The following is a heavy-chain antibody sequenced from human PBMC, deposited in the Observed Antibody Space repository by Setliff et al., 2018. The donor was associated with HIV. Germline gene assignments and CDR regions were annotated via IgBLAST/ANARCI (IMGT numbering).Heavy chain of an antibody. D-gene: IGHD6-6*01. CDR3: VRDSRVTPPTLVLRGCLPDF. Sequence: GGLRLSCAASGFTLSDYYMNWVRQAPGKGPEWVSAISQSGRFVRYADSVKGRFTISRDNSENSVFLQMNNLTTADTAVYFCVRDSRVTPPTLVLRGCLPDFWGQGTLVTVS. CDR1: GFTLSDYY. J-gene: IGHJ4*02. V-gene: IGHV3-21*01. CDR2: ISQSGRFV.